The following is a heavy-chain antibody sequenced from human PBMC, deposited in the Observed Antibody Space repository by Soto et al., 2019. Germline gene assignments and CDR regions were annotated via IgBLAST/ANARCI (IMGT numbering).Heavy chain of an antibody. CDR2: IWYDGSNK. CDR1: GFTFSTYA. CDR3: ARSADNSGYYFSSFDY. Sequence: QVQLVESGGGVVQPGRSLRLSCAASGFTFSTYAMHWVRQAPGKGLEWVAVIWYDGSNKYHAESVKVQFTISRDNSKNTLYLQMNSLRAEDTAVYYCARSADNSGYYFSSFDYWGQGTLVTVSS. J-gene: IGHJ4*02. V-gene: IGHV3-33*01. D-gene: IGHD3-22*01.